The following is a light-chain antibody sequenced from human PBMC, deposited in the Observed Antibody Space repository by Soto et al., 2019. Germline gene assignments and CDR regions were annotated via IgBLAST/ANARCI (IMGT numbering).Light chain of an antibody. J-gene: IGKJ4*01. Sequence: EIVLTQSPGTLSLSPGERATLSCRASQSVSSNYLAWYQQKPGQAPRLLIYDASSRATGIPDRFSGSGSGTDFTLTISRLEAEDFAVYYCQQYGGSPGTFGGGTKVEIK. CDR3: QQYGGSPGT. V-gene: IGKV3-20*01. CDR2: DAS. CDR1: QSVSSNY.